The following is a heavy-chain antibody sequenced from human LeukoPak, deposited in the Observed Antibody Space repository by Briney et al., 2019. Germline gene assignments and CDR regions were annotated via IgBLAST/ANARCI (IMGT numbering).Heavy chain of an antibody. J-gene: IGHJ4*02. CDR2: INHSGST. Sequence: SETLSLTCAVYGGSFSGYYWSWIRQPPGKGLEWIGEINHSGSTNYNPSLKSRVTISVDTSKNQFSLKLSSVTAADTAVYYCARSTPYFDYWGQGTLVTVSS. V-gene: IGHV4-34*01. CDR1: GGSFSGYY. CDR3: ARSTPYFDY.